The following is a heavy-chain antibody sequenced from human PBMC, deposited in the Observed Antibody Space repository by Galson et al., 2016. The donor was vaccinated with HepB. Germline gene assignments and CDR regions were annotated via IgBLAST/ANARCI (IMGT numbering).Heavy chain of an antibody. J-gene: IGHJ4*02. CDR1: GDSVSADMVA. Sequence: CAISGDSVSADMVAWNWIRQSPSRGLEWLGRTYYRSRWFSDYAESVQGRITINPDTSNNHFSLQLNSVTPDDTAIYFCARGRSSAFDYWGQGILVTVSS. CDR3: ARGRSSAFDY. V-gene: IGHV6-1*01. CDR2: TYYRSRWFS. D-gene: IGHD1-26*01.